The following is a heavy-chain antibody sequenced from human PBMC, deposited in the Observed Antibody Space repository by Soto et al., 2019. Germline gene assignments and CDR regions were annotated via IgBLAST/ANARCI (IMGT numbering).Heavy chain of an antibody. V-gene: IGHV3-21*01. CDR2: INGRSNYL. Sequence: PGGSLRLSCAWSGFTFSTYTLNWVRQAPGHGLEWVASINGRSNYLYYSDSVKGRFTISRDNAKNSLYLQMNRLRVEDTAIYYCAREDGKVGGSSAFDFWGLGSLVTVSS. CDR3: AREDGKVGGSSAFDF. CDR1: GFTFSTYT. D-gene: IGHD1-26*01. J-gene: IGHJ4*02.